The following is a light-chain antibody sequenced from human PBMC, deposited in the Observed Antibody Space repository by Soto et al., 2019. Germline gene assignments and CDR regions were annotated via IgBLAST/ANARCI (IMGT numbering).Light chain of an antibody. J-gene: IGKJ3*01. CDR3: QQGFSTLPIT. Sequence: DIQMTQSPSSLSASVGDRVTITCRASQSISNYVSWYQQKPGKAPKLLIYAASTLHSGVPSRFSGSGSGTGFTLTITSLQPEDFATYYCQQGFSTLPITVGPGTKVDIK. CDR1: QSISNY. V-gene: IGKV1-39*01. CDR2: AAS.